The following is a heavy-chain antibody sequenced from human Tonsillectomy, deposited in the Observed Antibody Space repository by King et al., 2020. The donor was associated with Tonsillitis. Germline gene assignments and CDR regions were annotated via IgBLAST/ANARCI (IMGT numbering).Heavy chain of an antibody. V-gene: IGHV3-21*06. J-gene: IGHJ3*02. D-gene: IGHD3-22*01. CDR2: ISSNSRYI. CDR1: GLTFTNYD. CDR3: AKDKGADYYDSGRGAFDI. Sequence: VQLVEFGGGLVKPGGSLRLSCASSGLTFTNYDFNWVRQAAGKGLEWVSSISSNSRYINYADSVKGRFTISRDNAKNSLYLQMNSLRAEETAVYYGAKDKGADYYDSGRGAFDIWGQGTVLTVSS.